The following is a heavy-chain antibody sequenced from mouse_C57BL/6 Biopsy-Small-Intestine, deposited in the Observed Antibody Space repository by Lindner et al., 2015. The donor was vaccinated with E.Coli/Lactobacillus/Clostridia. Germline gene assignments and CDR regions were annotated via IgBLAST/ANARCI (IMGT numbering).Heavy chain of an antibody. D-gene: IGHD4-1*01. CDR2: ILPGSVST. V-gene: IGHV1-9*01. Sequence: VQLQESGAELMKPGASVKLSCKATGYTFTDYWIEWVKQRPGHGLEWIGEILPGSVSTNYNERFKGKATFTADTSSNTAYMQLSSLTTEDSAIYYCAKSPELGRNYWGQGTTLTVSS. CDR1: GYTFTDYW. CDR3: AKSPELGRNY. J-gene: IGHJ2*01.